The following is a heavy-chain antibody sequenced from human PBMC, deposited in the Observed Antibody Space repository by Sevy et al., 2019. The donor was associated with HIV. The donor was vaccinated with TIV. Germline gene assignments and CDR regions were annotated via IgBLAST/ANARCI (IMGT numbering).Heavy chain of an antibody. Sequence: GGSLRLSCAASGFTFSSYVMNWVRQAPGKGLEWVSSISKSGESTYYADSVRGRFTVSRDNSKNTVYLQLNSLRAEDTAIYYCAKEWTLLSDWYGEFDYWGQGTLVTVSS. J-gene: IGHJ4*02. V-gene: IGHV3-23*01. D-gene: IGHD6-19*01. CDR2: ISKSGEST. CDR3: AKEWTLLSDWYGEFDY. CDR1: GFTFSSYV.